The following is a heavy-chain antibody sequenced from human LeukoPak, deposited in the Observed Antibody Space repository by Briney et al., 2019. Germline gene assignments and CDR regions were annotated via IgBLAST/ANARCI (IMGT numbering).Heavy chain of an antibody. CDR2: IYYSGST. D-gene: IGHD5-12*01. Sequence: PSETLSLTCTVSGGSISSYYWSWIRQPPGKGLEWIGYIYYSGSTNYNPSLKSRVTISVDTSKNQFSLKLSSVTAADTAVYYCARDPEGYSGYDFYFDYWGQGTLVTVSS. CDR1: GGSISSYY. CDR3: ARDPEGYSGYDFYFDY. V-gene: IGHV4-59*01. J-gene: IGHJ4*02.